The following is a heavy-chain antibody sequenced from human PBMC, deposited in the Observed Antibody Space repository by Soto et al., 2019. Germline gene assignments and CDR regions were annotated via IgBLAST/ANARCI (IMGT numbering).Heavy chain of an antibody. Sequence: EVQLVESGVGLVQPGGSLRLSCAASGFTFSSYEMNWVRQAPGKGLEWVLYISSSGSTIYYADSVKGRFTISRDNAKNSLYLKMNSLRDEDTAVYYCARADYHDSSGYYHYYFDYWGQGILVSVSS. D-gene: IGHD3-22*01. CDR1: GFTFSSYE. J-gene: IGHJ4*02. CDR2: ISSSGSTI. CDR3: ARADYHDSSGYYHYYFDY. V-gene: IGHV3-48*03.